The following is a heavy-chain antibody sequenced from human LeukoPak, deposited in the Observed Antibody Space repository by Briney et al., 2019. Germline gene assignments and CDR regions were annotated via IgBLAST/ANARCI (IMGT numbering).Heavy chain of an antibody. CDR1: GFTVSSSY. Sequence: GGSLRLSCAASGFTVSSSYMSWVRQTPGKGLEWVSVIYAGGTTYYPDSVKGRFTISRDNSKNTLYLQMDSLRSEDTAVYYCATNGYSGTYNRYFDSWGQGTLVTVSS. D-gene: IGHD1-26*01. CDR2: IYAGGTT. V-gene: IGHV3-53*05. J-gene: IGHJ4*02. CDR3: ATNGYSGTYNRYFDS.